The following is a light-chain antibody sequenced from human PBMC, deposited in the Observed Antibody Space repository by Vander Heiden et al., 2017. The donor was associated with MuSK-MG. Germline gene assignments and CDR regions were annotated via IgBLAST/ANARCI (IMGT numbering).Light chain of an antibody. J-gene: IGLJ3*02. CDR1: ALPKQY. V-gene: IGLV3-25*03. Sequence: SYELAQPPWVSLAPGQTARITCSGDALPKQYAYWYQQKPGQAPVLVIYKDSERPSWIPQRFSCASSGTTVILTIRGGPAEDKADYDGQSSDSPGTYDWVFGGGTKLTVL. CDR2: KDS. CDR3: QSSDSPGTYDWV.